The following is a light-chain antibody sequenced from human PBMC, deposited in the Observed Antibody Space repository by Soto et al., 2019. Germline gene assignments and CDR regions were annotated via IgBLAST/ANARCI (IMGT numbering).Light chain of an antibody. CDR1: SSDVGGYKY. Sequence: QSALTQPASAFGSPGQSITISCTGTSSDVGGYKYVSWYQQYPGKAPKLMMYEVSNRPSGVSNRFSGSKSGNTASLTISGLQAEDEADYYCTSYTSSSPCVFGTGTKVTVL. CDR2: EVS. CDR3: TSYTSSSPCV. J-gene: IGLJ1*01. V-gene: IGLV2-14*01.